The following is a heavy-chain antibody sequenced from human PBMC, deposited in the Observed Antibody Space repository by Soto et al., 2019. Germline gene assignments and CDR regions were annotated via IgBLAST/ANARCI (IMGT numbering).Heavy chain of an antibody. CDR1: GFTFSSYG. V-gene: IGHV3-33*01. CDR3: ASRAAAGRYNWFDP. J-gene: IGHJ5*02. Sequence: PGGSLRLSCAASGFTFSSYGMHWVRQAPGKGLEWVAVIWYDGSNKYYADSVKGRFTISRDNSKNTLYLQMNSLRAEDTAVYYCASRAAAGRYNWFDPWGQGTLVTVSS. CDR2: IWYDGSNK. D-gene: IGHD6-13*01.